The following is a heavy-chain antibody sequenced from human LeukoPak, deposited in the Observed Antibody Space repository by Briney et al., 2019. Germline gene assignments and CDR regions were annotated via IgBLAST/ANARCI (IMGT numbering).Heavy chain of an antibody. D-gene: IGHD3-9*01. CDR3: ATSSPDYDILPGPITSGMDV. J-gene: IGHJ6*02. CDR1: GGTFSSYA. Sequence: ASVKVSCKASGGTFSSYAISWVRQAPGQGLEWMGIINPSGGSTSYAQKFQGRVTMTRDTSTITVYMELSRLRSADTAVYYCATSSPDYDILPGPITSGMDVWGQGTTVTVSS. CDR2: INPSGGST. V-gene: IGHV1-46*01.